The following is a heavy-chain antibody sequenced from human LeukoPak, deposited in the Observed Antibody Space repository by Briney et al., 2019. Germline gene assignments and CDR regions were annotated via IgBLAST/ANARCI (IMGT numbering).Heavy chain of an antibody. CDR3: ARGTAGYHSSYFDY. CDR1: GFTFSSYA. Sequence: GGSLRLSCAASGFTFSSYAMSWVRQAPGKGLEWVSAISGSGGSTYYADSVKGRFTISRDNSKNTLYLQMNSLRAEDTAVYYCARGTAGYHSSYFDYWGQGTLVTVSS. CDR2: ISGSGGST. J-gene: IGHJ4*02. V-gene: IGHV3-23*01. D-gene: IGHD3-16*02.